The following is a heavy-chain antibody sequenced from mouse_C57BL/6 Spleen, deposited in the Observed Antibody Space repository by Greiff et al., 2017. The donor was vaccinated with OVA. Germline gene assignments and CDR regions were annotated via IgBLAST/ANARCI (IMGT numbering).Heavy chain of an antibody. CDR2: IRNKANGYTT. Sequence: EVHLVESGGGLVQPGGSLSLSCAASGFTFTDYYMSWVRQPPGKALEWLGFIRNKANGYTTEYSASVKGRFTISRDNSQSILYLQMNALRAEDSATYYCARYYDYDVGAMDYWGQGTSVTVSS. J-gene: IGHJ4*01. V-gene: IGHV7-3*01. CDR3: ARYYDYDVGAMDY. CDR1: GFTFTDYY. D-gene: IGHD2-4*01.